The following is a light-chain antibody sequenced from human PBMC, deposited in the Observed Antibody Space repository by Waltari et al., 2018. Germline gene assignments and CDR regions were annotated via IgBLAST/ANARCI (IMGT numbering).Light chain of an antibody. V-gene: IGKV3-15*01. CDR2: GAS. CDR3: QHYDVWRT. Sequence: EIVMPQSPATMSVSPGERAILSCRASQSVSSNLAWYQQKPGQAPRPLLYGASTRAAGIPARFSGSESDTEFTLTINTLQSEDFAVYYCQHYDVWRTFGQGTKVEIK. CDR1: QSVSSN. J-gene: IGKJ1*01.